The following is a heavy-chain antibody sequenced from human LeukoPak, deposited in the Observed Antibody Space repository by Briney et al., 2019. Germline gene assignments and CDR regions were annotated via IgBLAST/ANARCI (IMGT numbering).Heavy chain of an antibody. D-gene: IGHD6-13*01. J-gene: IGHJ4*02. CDR2: INHSGST. CDR1: GGSFSGYY. V-gene: IGHV4-34*01. Sequence: PETLSLTCAVYGGSFSGYYWSWIRQPPGKGLEWIGEINHSGSTNYNPSLKSRVTISVDTSKNQFSLKLSPVTAADTAVYYCARASTPSIAAAGIPHDYWGQGTLVTVSS. CDR3: ARASTPSIAAAGIPHDY.